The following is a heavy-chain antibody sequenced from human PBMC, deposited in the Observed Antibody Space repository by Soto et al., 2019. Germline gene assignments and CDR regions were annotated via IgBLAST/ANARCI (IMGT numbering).Heavy chain of an antibody. J-gene: IGHJ4*02. CDR2: INHSGST. Sequence: QVHLQQWGAGLLKPSETLSLTCAVYGGSLSSHFWSRSGHRWSGMRQPPGKGLEWIGEINHSGSTNYTPPHNRGATSSVEPSNQQFSMMLTSATAAATALYCGARGSVTTGDYWGQGTLVTVSS. D-gene: IGHD4-17*01. CDR1: GGSLSSHF. CDR3: ARGSVTTGDY. V-gene: IGHV4-34*01.